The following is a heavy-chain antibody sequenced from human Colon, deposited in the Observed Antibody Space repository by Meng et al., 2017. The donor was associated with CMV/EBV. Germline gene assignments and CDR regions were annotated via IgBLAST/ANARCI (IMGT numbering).Heavy chain of an antibody. J-gene: IGHJ5*02. CDR2: INSDGSST. D-gene: IGHD6-6*01. Sequence: SGFTFSSYWLHWVRQAPGKGLVWVSRINSDGSSTSYADSVKGRFTISRDNAKNTLYLQMNSLRAEDTAVYYCARSPYSSSSGWFDPWGQGTLVTVSS. V-gene: IGHV3-74*01. CDR3: ARSPYSSSSGWFDP. CDR1: GFTFSSYW.